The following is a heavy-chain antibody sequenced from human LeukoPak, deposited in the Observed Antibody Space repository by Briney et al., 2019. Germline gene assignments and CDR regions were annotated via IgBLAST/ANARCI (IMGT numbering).Heavy chain of an antibody. V-gene: IGHV1-69*05. CDR1: GGTFNNSA. D-gene: IGHD4-17*01. J-gene: IGHJ5*02. CDR3: ARDVHGDYGSGWFDP. Sequence: ASVKVSCKTSGGTFNNSAISWVRQAPDQGLGGLGGIMPLFGTAGYAQKFQGRVTITKDESTRTVYLELTSLTSDDTAVYYCARDVHGDYGSGWFDPWGQGTLVSVSS. CDR2: IMPLFGTA.